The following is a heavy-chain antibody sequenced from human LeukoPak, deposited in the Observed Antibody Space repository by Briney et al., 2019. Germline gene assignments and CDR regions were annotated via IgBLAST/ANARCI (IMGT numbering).Heavy chain of an antibody. V-gene: IGHV3-48*04. CDR2: ISSSSSTI. D-gene: IGHD5-18*01. CDR1: GFTFSSYS. CDR3: ARDAGNSYGFVVCAFDI. Sequence: GGSLRLSCAASGFTFSSYSMNWVRQAPGKGLEWVSYISSSSSTIYYADSVKGRFTISRDNAKNSLYLQMNSLRAEDTAVYYCARDAGNSYGFVVCAFDIWGQGTMVTVSS. J-gene: IGHJ3*02.